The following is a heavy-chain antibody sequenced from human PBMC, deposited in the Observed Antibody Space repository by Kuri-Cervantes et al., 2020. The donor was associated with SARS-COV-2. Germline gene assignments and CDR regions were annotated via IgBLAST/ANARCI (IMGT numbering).Heavy chain of an antibody. Sequence: ASVKVTCKASGYIFTDYYMHWVGQTPGQGLEWMGWINPNSGGTNYAQKFQGRVTMTRDTSISTAYMELSRLRSDDTAVYYCASSDRPGGGLRDPLYREGVIQVWGQGTLVTVSS. D-gene: IGHD2-21*01. V-gene: IGHV1-2*02. J-gene: IGHJ4*02. CDR2: INPNSGGT. CDR1: GYIFTDYY. CDR3: ASSDRPGGGLRDPLYREGVIQV.